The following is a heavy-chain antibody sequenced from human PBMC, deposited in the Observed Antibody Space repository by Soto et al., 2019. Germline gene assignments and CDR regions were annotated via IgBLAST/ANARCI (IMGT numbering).Heavy chain of an antibody. D-gene: IGHD3-10*01. J-gene: IGHJ3*02. V-gene: IGHV1-18*01. CDR3: ARGTVWFGELLTVFGLPVDAFDI. CDR1: GYTFTSYG. CDR2: ISAYNGNT. Sequence: ASVKVSCKASGYTFTSYGISWLRQDPGQGLEWMGWISAYNGNTNYAQKLQGRVTMTTDTSTSTAYMELRSLRSDDTAVYYCARGTVWFGELLTVFGLPVDAFDIWGQGTMVTVSS.